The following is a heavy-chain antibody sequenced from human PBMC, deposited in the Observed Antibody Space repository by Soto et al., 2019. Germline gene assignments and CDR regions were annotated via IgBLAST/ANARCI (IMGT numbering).Heavy chain of an antibody. CDR3: ARTTAFES. CDR1: GFTFSSYW. D-gene: IGHD4-17*01. Sequence: HPGGSLRLSCAASGFTFSSYWMSWVRQAPGKGLEWVANIKEDGSEKNYVDSLKGRFTISRDNAKNSLYLQMSSLRADDTAVYYCARTTAFESWGQGTLVTVSS. J-gene: IGHJ4*02. CDR2: IKEDGSEK. V-gene: IGHV3-7*01.